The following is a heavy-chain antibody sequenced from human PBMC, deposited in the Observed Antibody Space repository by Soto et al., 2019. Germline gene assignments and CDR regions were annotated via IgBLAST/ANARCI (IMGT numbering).Heavy chain of an antibody. CDR3: ASDKLDHAYYFDY. CDR1: GVIFSSYC. D-gene: IGHD6-6*01. J-gene: IGHJ4*02. Sequence: GGSLRLACAASGVIFSSYCMDWVRQAPGKGLEWVAVIWYDGSNKYYADSVKGRFTISRDNSKNTLYLQMNSLRAEDTAVYYCASDKLDHAYYFDYWGQGTLVTVSS. CDR2: IWYDGSNK. V-gene: IGHV3-33*08.